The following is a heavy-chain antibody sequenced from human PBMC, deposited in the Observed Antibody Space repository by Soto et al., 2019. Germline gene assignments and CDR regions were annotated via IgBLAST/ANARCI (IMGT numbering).Heavy chain of an antibody. CDR1: GFTFSSYG. CDR2: IWYDGSNK. Sequence: GGSLRLSCAASGFTFSSYGMHWVRQAPGKGLEWVAVIWYDGSNKYYADSVKGRFTISRDSSKNTLYLQMNSLTDEDTAVYYCAKDRTYGSGSFRLYYYGMDVWGQGTTVTVSS. J-gene: IGHJ6*02. D-gene: IGHD3-10*01. CDR3: AKDRTYGSGSFRLYYYGMDV. V-gene: IGHV3-30*02.